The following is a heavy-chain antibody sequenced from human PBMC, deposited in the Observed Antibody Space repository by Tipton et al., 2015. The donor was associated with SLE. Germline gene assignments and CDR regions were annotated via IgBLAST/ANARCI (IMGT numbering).Heavy chain of an antibody. CDR3: ARVHSSGWPYYYYDMDV. V-gene: IGHV1-8*01. Sequence: QLVQSGAEVNKPGASVKVSCKASGYTFTSYDINWVRQATGQGLEWMGWMNPNSGNTGYAQKFQGRVTMTRNTSISTAYMELSSLRSEDTAVYYCARVHSSGWPYYYYDMDVWGQGTTVTVSS. D-gene: IGHD6-19*01. J-gene: IGHJ6*02. CDR2: MNPNSGNT. CDR1: GYTFTSYD.